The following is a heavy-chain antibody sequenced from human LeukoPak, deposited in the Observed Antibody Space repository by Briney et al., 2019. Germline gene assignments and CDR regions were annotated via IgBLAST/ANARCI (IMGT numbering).Heavy chain of an antibody. CDR3: ARSSTFYDSSGYTLHFDY. CDR1: GYSYPNYW. D-gene: IGHD3-22*01. CDR2: IYPGDSDT. Sequence: GESLKISCEGSGYSYPNYWVAWVRQMPGKGLEWMGIIYPGDSDTRYSPSFQGQVTISAATSFSTAYLQWSNLKASDTAMYYCARSSTFYDSSGYTLHFDYWGQGTLVTVSS. J-gene: IGHJ4*02. V-gene: IGHV5-51*01.